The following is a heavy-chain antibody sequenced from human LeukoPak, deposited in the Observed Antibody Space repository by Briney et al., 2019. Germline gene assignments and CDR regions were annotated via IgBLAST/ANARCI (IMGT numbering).Heavy chain of an antibody. J-gene: IGHJ4*02. Sequence: PSETLSLTCAVYGGSFSGYYWGWIRQPPGKGLEWIGEINHSGSTNYNPSLKSRVTISVDTSKNQFSLKLSSVTAADTAVYCCARGRRSSWHKKSFDYWGQGTLVTVSS. D-gene: IGHD6-13*01. CDR2: INHSGST. CDR3: ARGRRSSWHKKSFDY. V-gene: IGHV4-34*01. CDR1: GGSFSGYY.